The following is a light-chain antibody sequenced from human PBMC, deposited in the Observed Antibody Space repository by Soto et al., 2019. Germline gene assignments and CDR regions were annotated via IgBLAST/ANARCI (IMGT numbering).Light chain of an antibody. V-gene: IGKV1-39*01. CDR2: AAS. CDR3: QQSYSTPIT. CDR1: QSIGNY. Sequence: DIQMTQFPSSLSASVGDRVTITCRASQSIGNYLIWYQQRPGKAPKLLIYAASSLQSGVPPRFSGSGSGTDFTLTISSLQPEDFATYYCQQSYSTPITFGPGTKVDIK. J-gene: IGKJ3*01.